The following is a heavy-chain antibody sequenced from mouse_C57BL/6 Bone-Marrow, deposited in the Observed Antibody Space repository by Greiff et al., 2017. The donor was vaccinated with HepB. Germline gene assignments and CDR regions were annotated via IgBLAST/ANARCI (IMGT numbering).Heavy chain of an antibody. CDR2: ISSGSSTI. CDR1: EFTFSDYG. CDR3: ARGTAY. Sequence: EVKLVESGGGLVKPGGSLKLSCAASEFTFSDYGMHWVRQAPEKGLEWVAYISSGSSTIYYADTVKGRFTISRDNAKNTLFLQMTSLRSEDTAMYYCARGTAYWGQGTLVTVSA. V-gene: IGHV5-17*01. J-gene: IGHJ3*01.